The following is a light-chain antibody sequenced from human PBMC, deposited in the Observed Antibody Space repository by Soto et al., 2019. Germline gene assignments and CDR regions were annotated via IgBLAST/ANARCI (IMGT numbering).Light chain of an antibody. CDR1: QSVGSSY. Sequence: EIVLTQSPGTLSLSPGESATLSCRASQSVGSSYLAWYRQKPGQAPRLLIYGASSRATGIPDRFSGGGSGTDFTLTISRLEPEDFAVYYCQQYGSSPSTFGKGTKVEIK. V-gene: IGKV3-20*01. J-gene: IGKJ1*01. CDR3: QQYGSSPST. CDR2: GAS.